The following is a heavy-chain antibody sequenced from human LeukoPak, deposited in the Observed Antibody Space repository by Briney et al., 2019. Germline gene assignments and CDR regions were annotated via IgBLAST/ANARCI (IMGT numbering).Heavy chain of an antibody. V-gene: IGHV3-74*01. CDR1: GFGFSNFW. CDR2: IKHDGTTS. D-gene: IGHD2/OR15-2a*01. J-gene: IGHJ4*01. Sequence: GGSLRLSCAASGFGFSNFWMHWVRQAPGKGLVWVSRIKHDGTTSDYVDSVKGRFTFSRDNLKNTLYLQMRSLRAEDTAVYFCAREADPSLYASSSPDYWGQGTPVTVSS. CDR3: AREADPSLYASSSPDY.